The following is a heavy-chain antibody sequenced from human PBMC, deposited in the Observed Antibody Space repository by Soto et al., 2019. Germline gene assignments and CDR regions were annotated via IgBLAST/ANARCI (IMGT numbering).Heavy chain of an antibody. CDR1: SVSNAW. Sequence: SVSNAWMNWVRKAPGKGLEWVGRIKSKTDGGTTDYAAPVKGRFTISRDDSKNTLYLQMNSLKTEDTAVYYCTTGRMDIVVVVAAGGAAFDIWGQGTMVTVSS. D-gene: IGHD2-15*01. V-gene: IGHV3-15*07. CDR2: IKSKTDGGTT. CDR3: TTGRMDIVVVVAAGGAAFDI. J-gene: IGHJ3*02.